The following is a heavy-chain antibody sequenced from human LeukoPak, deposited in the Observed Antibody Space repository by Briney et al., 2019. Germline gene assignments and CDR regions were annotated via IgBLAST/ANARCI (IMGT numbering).Heavy chain of an antibody. Sequence: GESLKISCKGSGYSFTSYWIGWVRQMPGKGLEWMGIIYPGDSDTRYSPSFQGQVTISADKSISTAYLQWSSLKASDTAMYYCARVRTSGYYYYGMDVWGQGTTVTVSS. D-gene: IGHD2-2*01. CDR2: IYPGDSDT. CDR3: ARVRTSGYYYYGMDV. V-gene: IGHV5-51*01. J-gene: IGHJ6*02. CDR1: GYSFTSYW.